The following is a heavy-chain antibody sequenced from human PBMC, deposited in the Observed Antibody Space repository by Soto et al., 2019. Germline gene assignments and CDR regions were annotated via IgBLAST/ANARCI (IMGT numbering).Heavy chain of an antibody. CDR3: ARSYYDILTGYYLPYYFDY. V-gene: IGHV3-64*01. CDR1: GFTFSSYA. D-gene: IGHD3-9*01. J-gene: IGHJ4*02. CDR2: ISSNGGST. Sequence: EVQLVESGGGLVQPGGSLRLSCAASGFTFSSYAMHWVLQAPGKGLEYVSAISSNGGSTYYANSVKGRFTISRDNSKNTLYLQMGSLRAEDMAVYYCARSYYDILTGYYLPYYFDYWGQGTLVTVSS.